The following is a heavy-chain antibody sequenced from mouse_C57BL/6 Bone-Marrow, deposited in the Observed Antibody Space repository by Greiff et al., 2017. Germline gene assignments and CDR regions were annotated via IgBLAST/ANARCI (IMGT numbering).Heavy chain of an antibody. CDR1: GYTFTSYD. CDR2: IYTRDGST. CDR3: ARGGYYWYFDV. J-gene: IGHJ1*03. Sequence: QVQLQQSGPELVKPGASVKLSCKASGYTFTSYDINWVKQRPGQGLEWIGWIYTRDGSTKYNEKFKGRATLTVDTSASTAYMDLHSLTSEDSAVYFCARGGYYWYFDVWGTGTTVTVSS. D-gene: IGHD2-2*01. V-gene: IGHV1-85*01.